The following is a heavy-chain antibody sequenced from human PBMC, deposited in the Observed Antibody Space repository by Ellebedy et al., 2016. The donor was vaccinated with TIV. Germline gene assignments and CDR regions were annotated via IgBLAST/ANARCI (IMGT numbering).Heavy chain of an antibody. CDR3: ARDRQFSGYYFDY. CDR2: IYTSGST. J-gene: IGHJ4*02. D-gene: IGHD3-22*01. CDR1: GGSISSGSYY. V-gene: IGHV4-61*02. Sequence: SETLSLTXTVSGGSISSGSYYWSWIRQPAGKGLEWIGRIYTSGSTNYNPSLKSRVTMSVDTSKNQFSLKLSSVTAADTAVYYCARDRQFSGYYFDYWGQGTLVTVSS.